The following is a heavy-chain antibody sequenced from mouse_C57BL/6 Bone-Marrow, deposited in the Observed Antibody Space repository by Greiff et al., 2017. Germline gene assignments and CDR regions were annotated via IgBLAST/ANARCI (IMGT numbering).Heavy chain of an antibody. CDR3: ARGGGSNYLFAY. Sequence: EVQLQQSGPVLVKPGASVKMSCKASGYTFTDYYMNWVKQSHGKSLEWIGVINPYNGGTSYNQKFKGKATLTVDKSSSTAYMELNSLTSEDSAVYYCARGGGSNYLFAYWGQGTLVTVSA. CDR1: GYTFTDYY. D-gene: IGHD2-5*01. V-gene: IGHV1-19*01. J-gene: IGHJ3*01. CDR2: INPYNGGT.